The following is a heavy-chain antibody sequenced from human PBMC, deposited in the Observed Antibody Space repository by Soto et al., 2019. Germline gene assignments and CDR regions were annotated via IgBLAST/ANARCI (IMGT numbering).Heavy chain of an antibody. D-gene: IGHD6-19*01. Sequence: QLQLQESGPGLVKPSETLSLTCTVSGGSISGSSYYWGWIRQPPGKGLEWIGSFYYSGSTYYNPSLKCRVTISVDTSKIQFSLKLSSLAAADTAVYYCARLWGGAVADYWGQGTLVTVSS. V-gene: IGHV4-39*01. CDR2: FYYSGST. CDR1: GGSISGSSYY. CDR3: ARLWGGAVADY. J-gene: IGHJ4*02.